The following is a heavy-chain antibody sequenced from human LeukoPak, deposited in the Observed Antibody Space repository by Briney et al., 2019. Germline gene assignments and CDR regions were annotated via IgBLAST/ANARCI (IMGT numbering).Heavy chain of an antibody. Sequence: GASVKVSCKACGGTFCSYAISLVRQAPGQGREGMGGIIPIFASVNYAEKFQGRVTITADEATSTDYMELSSLRSEDTAVYYCARDYFDSSANKRGFDYWGQGTLVTVSS. V-gene: IGHV1-69*13. J-gene: IGHJ4*02. D-gene: IGHD3-22*01. CDR3: ARDYFDSSANKRGFDY. CDR1: GGTFCSYA. CDR2: IIPIFASV.